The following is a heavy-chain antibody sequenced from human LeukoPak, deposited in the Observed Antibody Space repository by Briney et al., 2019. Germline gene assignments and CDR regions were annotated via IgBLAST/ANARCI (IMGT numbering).Heavy chain of an antibody. V-gene: IGHV3-66*01. Sequence: GGSLRLSCAASGITVSSNYMSWVRQAPGKGLEWVSIIYSGGNTYYADSVKGRFTISRDNSKNTLYLQMNSLRAEDTAVYYCAREVYDSSGQDAFDIWGQGTMVTVSS. CDR1: GITVSSNY. CDR2: IYSGGNT. CDR3: AREVYDSSGQDAFDI. D-gene: IGHD3-22*01. J-gene: IGHJ3*02.